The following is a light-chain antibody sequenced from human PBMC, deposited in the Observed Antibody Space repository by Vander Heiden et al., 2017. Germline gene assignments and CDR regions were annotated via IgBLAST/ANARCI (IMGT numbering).Light chain of an antibody. Sequence: DIQITQSPSALSASVGDRVTITCRASKYISNYLEWYQQKPGQAPKLLIYAASNLESGVPSRFSGSGSGTDFTLTISSLEPEDFATYYCQQSFNTPLTFGGGTKVEIK. J-gene: IGKJ4*01. CDR3: QQSFNTPLT. CDR1: KYISNY. V-gene: IGKV1-39*01. CDR2: AAS.